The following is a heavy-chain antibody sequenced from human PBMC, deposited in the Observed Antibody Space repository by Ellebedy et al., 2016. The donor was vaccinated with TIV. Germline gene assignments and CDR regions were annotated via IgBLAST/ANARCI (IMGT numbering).Heavy chain of an antibody. CDR2: INPNSGGT. Sequence: ASVKVSXKASGYTFTGYYMHWVRQAPGQGLEWMGWINPNSGGTNYAQKFQGRVTMTRDTSISTAYMELSRLRSDDTAVYYCARVVSGYCGGDCYSFDYWGQGTLVTVSS. D-gene: IGHD2-21*02. V-gene: IGHV1-2*02. CDR3: ARVVSGYCGGDCYSFDY. CDR1: GYTFTGYY. J-gene: IGHJ4*02.